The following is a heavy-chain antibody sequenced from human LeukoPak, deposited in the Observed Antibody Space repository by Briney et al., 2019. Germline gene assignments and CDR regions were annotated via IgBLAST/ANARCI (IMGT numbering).Heavy chain of an antibody. CDR2: ISGGGDNT. J-gene: IGHJ4*02. Sequence: GGSLRLSCAASGFTFSSYAMSWVRQAPGKGLERVSAISGGGDNTYYADSVRGRFTVSRDNSKNTLYVQMTSLRAEDTAVYYCAREDIPMVLSLDHWGQGTLVTVSS. CDR3: AREDIPMVLSLDH. V-gene: IGHV3-23*01. D-gene: IGHD3-10*01. CDR1: GFTFSSYA.